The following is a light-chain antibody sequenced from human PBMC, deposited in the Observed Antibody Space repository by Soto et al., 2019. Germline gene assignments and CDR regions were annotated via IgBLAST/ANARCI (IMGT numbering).Light chain of an antibody. CDR1: QDIGSW. CDR2: TAS. Sequence: DIKVTQSPSSVSAYVRDRVTITCRAGQDIGSWLTWYQHKPGKAPKLLISTASSLQSGVPSRFSGSGSGTDFTLTISCLQSEDFAPYYCQQYYSYPLSFAGGTKVDIK. V-gene: IGKV1D-16*01. CDR3: QQYYSYPLS. J-gene: IGKJ4*01.